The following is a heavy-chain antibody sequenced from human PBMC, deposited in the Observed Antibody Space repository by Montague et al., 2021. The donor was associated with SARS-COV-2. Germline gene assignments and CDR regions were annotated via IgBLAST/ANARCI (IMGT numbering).Heavy chain of an antibody. CDR3: AGGIAAHGCYYYGMDV. V-gene: IGHV4-59*01. J-gene: IGHJ6*02. CDR1: GGSISSYY. CDR2: IYYSGST. Sequence: SETLSLTCTVSGGSISSYYWSWIRQSPGKGLEWIGYIYYSGSTNYNPSPKSRVTISVDTSKNQFSLKLSSVTAADTAAYYCAGGIAAHGCYYYGMDVWGQGTTVTVSS. D-gene: IGHD6-25*01.